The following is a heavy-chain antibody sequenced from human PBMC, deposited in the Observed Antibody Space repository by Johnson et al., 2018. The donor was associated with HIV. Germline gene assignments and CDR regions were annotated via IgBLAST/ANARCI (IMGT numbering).Heavy chain of an antibody. V-gene: IGHV3-33*06. CDR3: AKDKNWDFDAFDI. J-gene: IGHJ3*02. Sequence: QVQLVESGGGVVQPGRSLRLSCAASGFTFSNYGMHWVRQAPGKGLEWVAVIWYDGSNKYYADYVKGRFTISRDNSKNTLYLQMNSLGAEDTALYYCAKDKNWDFDAFDIWGQGTMVTVSS. D-gene: IGHD1-7*01. CDR2: IWYDGSNK. CDR1: GFTFSNYG.